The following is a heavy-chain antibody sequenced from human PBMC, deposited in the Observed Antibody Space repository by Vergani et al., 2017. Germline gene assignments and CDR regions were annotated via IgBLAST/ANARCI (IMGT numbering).Heavy chain of an antibody. CDR2: FDPEDGET. D-gene: IGHD5-12*01. CDR3: ATGGSLRLKEIRGVGQDAFDI. CDR1: GYTLTELS. V-gene: IGHV1-24*01. J-gene: IGHJ3*02. Sequence: QVQLVQSGAEVKKPGASVKLSCKVSGYTLTELSMHWVRQAPGKGLEWMGGFDPEDGETIYAQKFQGRVTMTEDTSTDTAYMELSSLRSEDTAVYYCATGGSLRLKEIRGVGQDAFDIWGQGTMVTVSS.